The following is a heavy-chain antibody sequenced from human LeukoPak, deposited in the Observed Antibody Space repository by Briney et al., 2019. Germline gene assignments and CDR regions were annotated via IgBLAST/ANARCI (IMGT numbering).Heavy chain of an antibody. D-gene: IGHD6-19*01. J-gene: IGHJ4*02. CDR3: ARDQKLAVAGTGDY. V-gene: IGHV1-2*02. CDR1: GYTFTGYY. Sequence: ASVKVSCKASGYTFTGYYMHWVRQAPGQGLEWMGWINPNSGGTNYAQKFQGRVTMTRDTSISTAYMELSRLRSDDTAVYYCARDQKLAVAGTGDYWSQGTLVTVSS. CDR2: INPNSGGT.